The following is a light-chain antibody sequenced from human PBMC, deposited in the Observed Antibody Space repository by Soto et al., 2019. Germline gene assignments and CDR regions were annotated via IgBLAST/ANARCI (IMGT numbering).Light chain of an antibody. CDR3: QQISSTPYT. CDR2: AAY. Sequence: DIQMTQSPSSLSASVGDRVTITCRASQNIRSYLNWYQQTPGKAPKLLIYAAYSLQSGVPSRFSGRGSGTDFTLTISRLQPEDFATYYCQQISSTPYTFGQGTKLAIK. V-gene: IGKV1-39*01. CDR1: QNIRSY. J-gene: IGKJ2*01.